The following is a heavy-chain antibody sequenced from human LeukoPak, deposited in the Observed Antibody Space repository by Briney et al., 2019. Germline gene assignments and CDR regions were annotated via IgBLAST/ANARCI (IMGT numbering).Heavy chain of an antibody. CDR3: ASSNCDGDCYLDY. CDR1: GFTFSDYY. V-gene: IGHV3-11*01. D-gene: IGHD2-21*02. J-gene: IGHJ4*02. CDR2: ISSSGSTI. Sequence: PGGSLRLSCAASGFTFSDYYMSWIRQAPGKGLEWVSYISSSGSTIYYADSVKGRFSISRDNSKNTLYLQMNSLRVEDTAVYYCASSNCDGDCYLDYWGQGSLVTVSS.